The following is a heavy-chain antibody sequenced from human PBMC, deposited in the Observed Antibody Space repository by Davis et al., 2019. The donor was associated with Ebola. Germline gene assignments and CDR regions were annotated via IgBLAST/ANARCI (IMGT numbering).Heavy chain of an antibody. J-gene: IGHJ6*02. CDR3: AKDIWNSSSAFYYYYGMDV. CDR2: VSGDGTTT. CDR1: GINFKNYY. Sequence: GESLKISCAASGINFKNYYMTWVRQAPEKGLEWVSSVSGDGTTTYYADSVKGRFTISRDNAKNSLYLQMNSLRAEDTALYYCAKDIWNSSSAFYYYYGMDVWGQGTTVTVSS. D-gene: IGHD6-6*01. V-gene: IGHV3-43*02.